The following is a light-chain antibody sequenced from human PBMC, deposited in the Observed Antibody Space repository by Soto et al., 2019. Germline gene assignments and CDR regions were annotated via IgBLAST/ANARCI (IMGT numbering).Light chain of an antibody. Sequence: AIRMTQSPSSLSASTGDRVTITCRASQGISSYLAWYQQKPGKAPKLLIYAASTLQSGVPSRFSGSGSGTDFTLTISCLQSEDFATYYCQQTYNLPRTFGQGTKVEFK. V-gene: IGKV1-8*01. CDR1: QGISSY. CDR3: QQTYNLPRT. CDR2: AAS. J-gene: IGKJ1*01.